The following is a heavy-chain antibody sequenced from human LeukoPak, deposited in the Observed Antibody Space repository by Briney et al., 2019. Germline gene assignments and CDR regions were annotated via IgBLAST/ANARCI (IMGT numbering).Heavy chain of an antibody. V-gene: IGHV3-33*08. CDR1: GFTFSSYW. CDR2: IWYDGSNK. D-gene: IGHD6-13*01. J-gene: IGHJ4*02. CDR3: ARGPLYSSSWYGVDY. Sequence: SGGSLRLSCAASGFTFSSYWMSWVRQAPGKGLEWVAVIWYDGSNKYYADSVKGRFTISRDNSKNTLYLQMNSLRAEDTAVYYCARGPLYSSSWYGVDYWGQGTLVTVSS.